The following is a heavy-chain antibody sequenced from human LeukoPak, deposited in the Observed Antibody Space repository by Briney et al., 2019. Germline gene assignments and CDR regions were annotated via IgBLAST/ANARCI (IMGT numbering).Heavy chain of an antibody. CDR3: ARVDHYDFWSGYLDY. CDR2: INHSGSI. CDR1: GGSLSGYY. J-gene: IGHJ4*02. V-gene: IGHV4-34*01. D-gene: IGHD3-3*01. Sequence: SETLSLTCAVYGGSLSGYYWSWIRQPPGKGLEWIGEINHSGSINYNPSLKSRVTISVDTSKNQFSLKLSSVTAADTAVYYCARVDHYDFWSGYLDYWGQGTLVTVSS.